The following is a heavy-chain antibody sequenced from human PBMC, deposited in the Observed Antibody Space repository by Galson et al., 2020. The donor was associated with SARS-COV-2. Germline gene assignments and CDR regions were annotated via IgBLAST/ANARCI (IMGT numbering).Heavy chain of an antibody. V-gene: IGHV3-21*06. Sequence: TGGSLRLSCVASGFTFSSDSMNWVRQAPGKGLEWVSSISSSSSSIYADSVKGRFTISRDNAKNSLYLQMNSLRDVDTAVYYCARDVCSSTSCYVTLWGQGTLVTVSS. CDR3: ARDVCSSTSCYVTL. J-gene: IGHJ4*02. CDR2: ISSSSSSI. CDR1: GFTFSSDS. D-gene: IGHD2-2*01.